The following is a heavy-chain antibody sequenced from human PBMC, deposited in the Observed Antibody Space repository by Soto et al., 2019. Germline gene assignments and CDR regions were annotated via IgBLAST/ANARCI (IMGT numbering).Heavy chain of an antibody. CDR2: IYYSGCT. CDR1: GGSIPSGNCY. D-gene: IGHD6-19*01. V-gene: IGHV4-39*01. Sequence: SETLSLTCTVSGGSIPSGNCYCGGIRQPPGKGLEWIGSIYYSGCTYYNPSLKSRATISVDTSKNQFSLKLRSVTAADTAVYYCARIAVSGPTSSFDYWGQGTLATGSS. CDR3: ARIAVSGPTSSFDY. J-gene: IGHJ4*02.